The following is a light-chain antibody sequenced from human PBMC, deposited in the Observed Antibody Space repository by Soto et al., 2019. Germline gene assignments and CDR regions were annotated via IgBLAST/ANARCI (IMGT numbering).Light chain of an antibody. CDR2: KAS. CDR1: QTINNW. CDR3: QQYHNYPWT. Sequence: DIQMTQSPSTLSASVGDRVTITCRASQTINNWLAWYQQKPGKAPTLLIYKASSLEGGVSSRFSGSASGTEFTLSISSLQPDDFATFYCQQYHNYPWTFGQGTKVE. J-gene: IGKJ1*01. V-gene: IGKV1-5*03.